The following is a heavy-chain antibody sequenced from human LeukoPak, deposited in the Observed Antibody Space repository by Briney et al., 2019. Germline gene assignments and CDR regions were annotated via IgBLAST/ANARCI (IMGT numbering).Heavy chain of an antibody. V-gene: IGHV1-69*05. CDR2: IIPIFGTA. Sequence: SVKVSCKASGGTFSSYAISWVRRAPGQGLEWMGGIIPIFGTANYAQKFQGRVTITTDESTSTAYMELSSLRSEDTAVYYCARDPGGYCSGGSCYGAFDIWGQGTMVTVSS. J-gene: IGHJ3*02. CDR3: ARDPGGYCSGGSCYGAFDI. CDR1: GGTFSSYA. D-gene: IGHD2-15*01.